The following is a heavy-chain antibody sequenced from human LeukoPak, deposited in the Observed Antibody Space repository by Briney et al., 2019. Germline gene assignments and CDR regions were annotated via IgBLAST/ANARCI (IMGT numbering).Heavy chain of an antibody. Sequence: GGSLRLSCAASGFTFSSYWMHWVRQAPGKGLVWVSRINTDGGSTSYADSVKGRFTISRDNAKNTLYLQMNSLRAEDTAVYYCARVGIVVPDYYYYMDVWGKGTTVTVSS. CDR1: GFTFSSYW. J-gene: IGHJ6*03. D-gene: IGHD2-21*01. V-gene: IGHV3-74*01. CDR3: ARVGIVVPDYYYYMDV. CDR2: INTDGGST.